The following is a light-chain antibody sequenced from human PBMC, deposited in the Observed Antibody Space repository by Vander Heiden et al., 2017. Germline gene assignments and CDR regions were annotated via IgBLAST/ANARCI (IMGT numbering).Light chain of an antibody. J-gene: IGLJ1*01. V-gene: IGLV1-47*02. CDR2: SNN. Sequence: SVLTQPPSASGTTGQRVTISCSGSSSNIGSNYVYWYQQLPGTAPKLLIYSNNQRPSGVPDRFSGAKSGTSASLVISGLRSEDEADDYWSASDASLSALYVFGTGTKVTVL. CDR1: SSNIGSNY. CDR3: SASDASLSALYV.